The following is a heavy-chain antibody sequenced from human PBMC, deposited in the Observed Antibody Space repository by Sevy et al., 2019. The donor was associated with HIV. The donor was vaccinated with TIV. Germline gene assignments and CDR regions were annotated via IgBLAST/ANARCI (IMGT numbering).Heavy chain of an antibody. V-gene: IGHV3-49*03. J-gene: IGHJ5*02. CDR2: IRNKAYDGTT. CDR1: GFTFGDYA. CDR3: TRDPTEGIAVAGNWYDP. D-gene: IGHD6-19*01. Sequence: GGSLRLSCKASGFTFGDYAMSWFRQAPGKGLEWVGFIRNKAYDGTTEHAASVKGRFTISRDDSKSIAYLQMNSLKTEDTAVYYCTRDPTEGIAVAGNWYDPWGQGTLVTVSS.